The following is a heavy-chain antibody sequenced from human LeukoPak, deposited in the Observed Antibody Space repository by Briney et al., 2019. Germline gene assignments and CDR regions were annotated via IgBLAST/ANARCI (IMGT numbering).Heavy chain of an antibody. CDR3: AKSLPGIAVAASFGY. Sequence: GGSLRLSCAASGFIFSSYAMSWVRQAPGNGLEWVSAISGSGGSTYYADSVKGRFTISRDNSKNTLYLQMNSLRAEDTAVYYCAKSLPGIAVAASFGYWGQGPWSPSPQ. J-gene: IGHJ4*02. D-gene: IGHD6-19*01. V-gene: IGHV3-23*01. CDR1: GFIFSSYA. CDR2: ISGSGGST.